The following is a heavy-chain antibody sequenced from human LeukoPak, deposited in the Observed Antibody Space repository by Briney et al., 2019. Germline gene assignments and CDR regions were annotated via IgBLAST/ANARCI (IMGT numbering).Heavy chain of an antibody. CDR1: GYTFTGYY. J-gene: IGHJ4*02. Sequence: ASVKVSCKASGYTFTGYYMHWVRQAPGQGLEWMGWINPNSGGTNYAQKFQGRVTMTRDTSISTAYMELSRLRSDDTAVYYCATAGGRGISFFDYWGQGTLVTVSS. CDR2: INPNSGGT. D-gene: IGHD1-1*01. V-gene: IGHV1-2*02. CDR3: ATAGGRGISFFDY.